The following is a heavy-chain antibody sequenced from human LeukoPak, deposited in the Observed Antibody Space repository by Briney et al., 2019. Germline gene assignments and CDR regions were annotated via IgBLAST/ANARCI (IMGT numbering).Heavy chain of an antibody. CDR3: ARVISSSWYGFEYYGMDV. CDR2: ISSSGSTI. Sequence: KPGGSLRLSCAASGFTVSTNYMSWIRQAPGKGLEWVSYISSSGSTIYYADSVKGRFTISRDNAKNSLYLQMNSLRAEDTAVYYCARVISSSWYGFEYYGMDVWGQGTTVTVSS. V-gene: IGHV3-11*01. CDR1: GFTVSTNY. J-gene: IGHJ6*02. D-gene: IGHD6-13*01.